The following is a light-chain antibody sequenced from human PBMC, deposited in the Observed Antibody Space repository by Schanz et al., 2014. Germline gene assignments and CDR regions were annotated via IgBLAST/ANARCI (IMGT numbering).Light chain of an antibody. Sequence: IQLTQSPSSLSASVGDRVSLTCRANEGISSHLAWYQQKPGKAPNLLIYAASTLQSGVPSRFSGSGSGTDFSLTISSLQPEDFATYYCQQLNSYPLTFGGGTKVEIK. CDR1: EGISSH. J-gene: IGKJ4*01. V-gene: IGKV1-9*01. CDR3: QQLNSYPLT. CDR2: AAS.